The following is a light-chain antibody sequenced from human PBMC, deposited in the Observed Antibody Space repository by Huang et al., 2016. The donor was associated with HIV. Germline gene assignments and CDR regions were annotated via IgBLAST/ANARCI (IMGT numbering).Light chain of an antibody. Sequence: EIVMTQSPATLSVSPGERATLSCRASQSVGSNLAWYQQKPGQAPRLFIYGASTRATGIPARFSGMGSGTEVTLTISSLQSADFAVYYCQQYNNWPLTFGPGTKVDIK. CDR3: QQYNNWPLT. CDR2: GAS. CDR1: QSVGSN. V-gene: IGKV3-15*01. J-gene: IGKJ3*01.